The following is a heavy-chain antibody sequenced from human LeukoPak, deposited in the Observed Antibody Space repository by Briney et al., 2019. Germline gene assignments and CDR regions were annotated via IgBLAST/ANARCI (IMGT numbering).Heavy chain of an antibody. CDR2: ISSSSSTI. J-gene: IGHJ4*02. V-gene: IGHV3-48*01. D-gene: IGHD3-10*01. Sequence: GGSLRLSCAASGFTFSSYSMNWVRQAPGKGLEWVSYISSSSSTIYYADSVKGRFTISRDNAKNSLYQQMNSLRAEDTAVYYCARNYYYGSGSYYFDYWGQGTLVTVSS. CDR3: ARNYYYGSGSYYFDY. CDR1: GFTFSSYS.